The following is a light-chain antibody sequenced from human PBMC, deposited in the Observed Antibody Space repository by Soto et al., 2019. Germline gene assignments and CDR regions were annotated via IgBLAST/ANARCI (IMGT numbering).Light chain of an antibody. V-gene: IGKV1-27*01. CDR2: AAS. CDR3: NKYNGALT. Sequence: DIQMTQSPSSLSASVGDRVTITCRASQGISNYLAWYQQKPGKVPKLLIYAASTLQSGVPSRFSGSGSGTDFPLTISSLPPEDVATYYCNKYNGALTFGGGTKVEIK. J-gene: IGKJ4*01. CDR1: QGISNY.